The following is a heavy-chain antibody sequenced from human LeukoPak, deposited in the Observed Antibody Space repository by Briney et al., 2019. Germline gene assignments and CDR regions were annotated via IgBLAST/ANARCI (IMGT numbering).Heavy chain of an antibody. CDR3: ARGRPHRF. Sequence: SETLSLTCTVSGGSISSGSHHWGWFRQSPGKGLEWIGSIYDSRTIYYNPSLNSRVTISAVTSKNQFSLQLNSVTAADTAVYYCARGRPHRFWGQGTTVTVSS. CDR2: IYDSRTI. V-gene: IGHV4-39*01. D-gene: IGHD6-25*01. CDR1: GGSISSGSHH. J-gene: IGHJ6*02.